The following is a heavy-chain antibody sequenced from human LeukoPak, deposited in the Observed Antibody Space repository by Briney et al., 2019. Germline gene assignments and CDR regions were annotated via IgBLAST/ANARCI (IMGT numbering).Heavy chain of an antibody. CDR2: IYYSGST. Sequence: SETLSLTCTVSGGSISSYYWSWIRQPPGKGLEWFGYIYYSGSTNYNPSLKSRVTISVDTSKNQFSLKLSSVTAADTAVYYCARDDYGVSPDAFDIWGQGTMVTVSS. CDR1: GGSISSYY. D-gene: IGHD4-17*01. J-gene: IGHJ3*02. V-gene: IGHV4-59*01. CDR3: ARDDYGVSPDAFDI.